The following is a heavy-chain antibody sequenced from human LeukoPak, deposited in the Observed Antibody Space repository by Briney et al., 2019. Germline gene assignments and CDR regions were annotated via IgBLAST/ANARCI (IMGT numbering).Heavy chain of an antibody. V-gene: IGHV3-30*18. CDR1: GFTFSSYG. D-gene: IGHD3-22*01. Sequence: GGSLRLSCAASGFTFSSYGMHWVRQAPGKGLEWVAVISYDGSNKYYADSVKGRFTISRDNSKNTLYLQMNSLRAEDTAVYYCAKADLMPARTMITEAFDYWGQGTLVTVSS. CDR3: AKADLMPARTMITEAFDY. J-gene: IGHJ4*02. CDR2: ISYDGSNK.